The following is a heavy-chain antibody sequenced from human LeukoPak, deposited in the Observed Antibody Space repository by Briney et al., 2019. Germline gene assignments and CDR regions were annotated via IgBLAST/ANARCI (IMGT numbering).Heavy chain of an antibody. V-gene: IGHV7-4-1*02. CDR1: GYTFTSYA. D-gene: IGHD2-15*01. J-gene: IGHJ4*02. CDR2: INTNTGNP. CDR3: ARVRDCSGSRCYPDFDY. Sequence: ASVKVSCKASGYTFTSYAMNWVRQAPGQGLEWMGWINTNTGNPTYAQGFTGRFVFSLDTSVSTAYLQISSLKAEDTAVYYCARVRDCSGSRCYPDFDYWGQGTLVTVSS.